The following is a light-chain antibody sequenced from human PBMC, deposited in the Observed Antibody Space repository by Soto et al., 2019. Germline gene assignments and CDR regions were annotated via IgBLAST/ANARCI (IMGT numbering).Light chain of an antibody. CDR3: QQRSNWPST. J-gene: IGKJ4*01. V-gene: IGKV3-11*01. CDR1: QSVSSY. Sequence: EIVLTQSPATLSLSPGERATLSCRASQSVSSYLAWYQQKPGQAPRLLIYDASNRATGIPARFSGSGSGTYFTLTISSLEPEDFPVYYCQQRSNWPSTFGGGTKVEIK. CDR2: DAS.